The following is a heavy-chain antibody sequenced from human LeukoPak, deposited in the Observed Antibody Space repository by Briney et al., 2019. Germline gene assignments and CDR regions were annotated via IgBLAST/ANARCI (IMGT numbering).Heavy chain of an antibody. J-gene: IGHJ4*02. Sequence: PSETLSLTCAVYGGSFSGYYWSWIRQPPGKGLEWIGEINHSGSTNYNPSLKSRVTISVDTSKNQFSLKLSSVTAADTAVYYCAREKAITGTSSGNGSGSYLDNWGQGTLVTVSS. CDR3: AREKAITGTSSGNGSGSYLDN. CDR1: GGSFSGYY. D-gene: IGHD3-10*01. V-gene: IGHV4-34*01. CDR2: INHSGST.